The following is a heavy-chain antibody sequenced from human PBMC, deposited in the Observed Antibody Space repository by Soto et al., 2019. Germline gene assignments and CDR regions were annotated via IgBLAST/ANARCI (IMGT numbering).Heavy chain of an antibody. D-gene: IGHD4-17*01. V-gene: IGHV3-9*01. CDR3: AKEGTTVTTAGYFDY. Sequence: EVQLVESGGGLVQPGRSLRLSCAASGFTFDDYAMHWVRQAPGKGLEWVSGISWNSGSIGYADSVKGRFTISRDNAKNSLYLQMNSLRAEDTALYYCAKEGTTVTTAGYFDYWGQGTLVTVSS. CDR1: GFTFDDYA. J-gene: IGHJ4*02. CDR2: ISWNSGSI.